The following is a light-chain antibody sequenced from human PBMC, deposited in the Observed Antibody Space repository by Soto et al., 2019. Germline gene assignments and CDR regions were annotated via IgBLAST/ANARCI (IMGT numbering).Light chain of an antibody. J-gene: IGLJ2*01. CDR1: NNDVGAYPY. CDR3: SSFATSGTTVI. CDR2: EVT. Sequence: QSALTQPASVSGSPGQSITISCTGTNNDVGAYPYVSWYQQHPGTAPKLIIYEVTNRPSGISDRFSGSKSGNTASLTISGLQAEDESDYYCSSFATSGTTVIFGGGTKPPS. V-gene: IGLV2-14*01.